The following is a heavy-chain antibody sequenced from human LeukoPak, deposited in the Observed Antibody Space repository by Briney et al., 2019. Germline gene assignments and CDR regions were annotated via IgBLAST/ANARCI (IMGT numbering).Heavy chain of an antibody. V-gene: IGHV3-30-3*01. J-gene: IGHJ4*02. CDR2: ISYDGSNK. Sequence: PGGSLRLSCAASGFTFSSYAMHWVRQAPGKGLEWVAVISYDGSNKYYADSVKGRFTISRDNSKNTLYLQMNSLRADDTAVYYCASIAAAGTNDYWGQGTLVTVSS. D-gene: IGHD6-13*01. CDR3: ASIAAAGTNDY. CDR1: GFTFSSYA.